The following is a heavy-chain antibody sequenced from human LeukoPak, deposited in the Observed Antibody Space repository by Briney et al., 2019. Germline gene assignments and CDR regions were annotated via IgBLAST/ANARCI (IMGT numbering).Heavy chain of an antibody. CDR3: ARDAPHRSGYDYYYYYMDV. CDR2: INPNSGGT. Sequence: EASVKVSCKASGYTFTGYYMHWVRQAPGQGLEWMGWINPNSGGTNYAQKFQGRVTMTRDTSISTACMELSRLRSDDTAVYYCARDAPHRSGYDYYYYYMDVWGKGTTVTVSS. D-gene: IGHD5-12*01. J-gene: IGHJ6*03. V-gene: IGHV1-2*02. CDR1: GYTFTGYY.